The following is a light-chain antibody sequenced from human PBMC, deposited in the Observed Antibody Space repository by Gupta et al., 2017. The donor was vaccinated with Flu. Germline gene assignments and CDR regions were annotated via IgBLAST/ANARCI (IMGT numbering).Light chain of an antibody. CDR3: QQSYSTPQT. CDR2: AAS. Sequence: IQMIQSPSSLSASVGDRVTITCRASQSISSYLNWYQQKPGKAPKLLIYAASSLQSGVPSRFSGSGSGTDFTLTITRLQPEDFATYYCQQSYSTPQTFGQGTRMEIK. V-gene: IGKV1-39*01. J-gene: IGKJ1*01. CDR1: QSISSY.